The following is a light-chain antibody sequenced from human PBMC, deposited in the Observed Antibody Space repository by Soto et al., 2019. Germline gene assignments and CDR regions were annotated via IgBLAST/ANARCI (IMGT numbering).Light chain of an antibody. V-gene: IGKV3-11*01. CDR3: QHRANWPMYT. Sequence: EIVLTQSPATLSLSPGERATLSCRAGQSISTYLAWYQQKPGQPPRLLIYDASNSATGIPARFSGSGSGTDFTLTISSLEPEDFAVYYCQHRANWPMYTFGQGTKLEIK. CDR2: DAS. CDR1: QSISTY. J-gene: IGKJ2*01.